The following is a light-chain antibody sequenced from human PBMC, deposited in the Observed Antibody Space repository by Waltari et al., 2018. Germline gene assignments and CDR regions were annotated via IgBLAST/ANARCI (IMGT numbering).Light chain of an antibody. V-gene: IGKV3-20*01. Sequence: EIVLTQSPGTLSLSPGERATLSCRASQSVSSTHLAWYQQKPGQAPRLLIYHTSSRATGIPDRLSGSGSGTDFTLTISRLEPEDFAVYYCQQYGTSPRTFGQGTKVEIK. CDR3: QQYGTSPRT. CDR1: QSVSSTH. CDR2: HTS. J-gene: IGKJ1*01.